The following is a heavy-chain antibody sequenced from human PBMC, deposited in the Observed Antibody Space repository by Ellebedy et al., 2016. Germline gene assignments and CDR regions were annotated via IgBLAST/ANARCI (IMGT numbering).Heavy chain of an antibody. CDR2: IYYSGST. Sequence: SETLSLTCTVSGGSISSSSYYWGWIRQPPGKGLEWIGSIYYSGSTYYNPSLKSRVTISVDKSKNQFSLKLSSVTAADTAVYYCARVDGRIFDWLLFDYWGQGTLVTVSS. CDR1: GGSISSSSYY. D-gene: IGHD3-9*01. V-gene: IGHV4-39*07. J-gene: IGHJ4*02. CDR3: ARVDGRIFDWLLFDY.